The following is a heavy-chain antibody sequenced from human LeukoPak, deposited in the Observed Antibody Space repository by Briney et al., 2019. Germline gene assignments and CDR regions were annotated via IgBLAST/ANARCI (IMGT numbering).Heavy chain of an antibody. CDR1: GFTFSSYE. J-gene: IGHJ6*03. CDR2: ISGSGGAI. V-gene: IGHV3-48*03. CDR3: ARREYYYYYMDV. Sequence: GGSLRLSCAASGFTFSSYEMNWVRQAPGKGLVWISYISGSGGAIYYADSVKGRFTISRDNAKNSLDLQLNSLRAEDTAIYYCARREYYYYYMDVWGNGTTVTVSS.